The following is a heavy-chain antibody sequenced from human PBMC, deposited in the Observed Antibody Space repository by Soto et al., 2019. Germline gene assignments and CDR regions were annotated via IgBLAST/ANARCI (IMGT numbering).Heavy chain of an antibody. CDR3: AKPKDMCAYDYKLDY. Sequence: QVQLVESGGGVVQPGRSLRLSCEASGFTFSIYGMHWVRQAPGKGLEWVAVISNDGSNKNYADSVKGRFTISRDNSNNTLYLRMNSLSADDTTVYYCAKPKDMCAYDYKLDYWGRGTLVTVSS. V-gene: IGHV3-30*18. CDR1: GFTFSIYG. J-gene: IGHJ4*02. D-gene: IGHD5-12*01. CDR2: ISNDGSNK.